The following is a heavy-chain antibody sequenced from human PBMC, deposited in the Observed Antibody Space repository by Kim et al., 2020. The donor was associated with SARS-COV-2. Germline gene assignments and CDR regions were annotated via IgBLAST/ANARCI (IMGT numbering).Heavy chain of an antibody. CDR3: ARGQGLLGMDV. D-gene: IGHD4-17*01. V-gene: IGHV4-34*01. J-gene: IGHJ6*02. Sequence: TNYNPSLKSRVTISVDTSKNQFSLKLSSVTAADTAVYYCARGQGLLGMDVWGQGTTVTVSS. CDR2: T.